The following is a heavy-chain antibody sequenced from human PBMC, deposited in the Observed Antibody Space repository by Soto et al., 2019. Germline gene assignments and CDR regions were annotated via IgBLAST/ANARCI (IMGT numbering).Heavy chain of an antibody. CDR3: ARQQQWPDY. D-gene: IGHD6-19*01. CDR1: GDSVSSKSAA. CDR2: TYYRSKWFN. J-gene: IGHJ4*02. V-gene: IGHV6-1*01. Sequence: QTLSLPSAISGDSVSSKSAACNLIRQSPSRGLEWLGRTYYRSKWFNDYALSVKSRISIKPDTSKNQFSLELNSVTPEDTAVYYCARQQQWPDYWGQGTLVTVS.